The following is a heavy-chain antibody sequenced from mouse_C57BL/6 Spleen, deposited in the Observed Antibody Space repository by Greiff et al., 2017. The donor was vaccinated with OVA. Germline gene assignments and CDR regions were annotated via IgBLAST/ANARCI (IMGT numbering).Heavy chain of an antibody. CDR3: AREGVTGRSMDY. J-gene: IGHJ4*01. D-gene: IGHD2-1*01. V-gene: IGHV5-12*01. CDR1: GFTFSDYY. Sequence: DVKLVESGGGLVQPGGSLKLSCAASGFTFSDYYMYWVRQTPEKRLEWVAYISNGGGSTYYPDTVKGRFTISRDNAKNTLYLQMSRLKSEDTAMYYCAREGVTGRSMDYWGQGTSVTVSS. CDR2: ISNGGGST.